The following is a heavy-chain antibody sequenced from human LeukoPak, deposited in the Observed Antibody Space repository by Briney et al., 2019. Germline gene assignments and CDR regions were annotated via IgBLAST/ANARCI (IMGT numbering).Heavy chain of an antibody. CDR1: GGSLSDHY. CDR2: VNDSGRT. V-gene: IGHV4-34*01. J-gene: IGHJ3*02. Sequence: PSETLSLTCDVNGGSLSDHYWSWIRQSPGKGLEWIGEVNDSGRTNYNPSLMGRFTISIDTSQNQFSLTVNSVTAADTATYYCARHKRSIIVVPVNGGDAFHIWGRGTLVIVSS. D-gene: IGHD2-2*01. CDR3: ARHKRSIIVVPVNGGDAFHI.